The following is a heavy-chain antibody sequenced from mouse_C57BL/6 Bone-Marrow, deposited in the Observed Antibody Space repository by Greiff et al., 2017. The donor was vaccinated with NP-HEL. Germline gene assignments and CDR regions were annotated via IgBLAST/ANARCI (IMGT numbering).Heavy chain of an antibody. J-gene: IGHJ4*01. CDR1: GYIFTSYW. CDR3: AREEITTYAMDY. D-gene: IGHD1-1*01. CDR2: IYPGTGTT. Sequence: VQLQQSGAELVRPGTSVKLSCKTSGYIFTSYWIHWVKQRSGQGLECIARIYPGTGTTYYNEKFKGKATLTADKSSSTAYIQLSSLKSEDSAVYFCAREEITTYAMDYGGQGTSVTVSS. V-gene: IGHV1S132*01.